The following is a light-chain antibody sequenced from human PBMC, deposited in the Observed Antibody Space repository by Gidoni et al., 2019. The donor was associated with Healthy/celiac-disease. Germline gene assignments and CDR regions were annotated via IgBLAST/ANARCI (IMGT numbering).Light chain of an antibody. CDR1: QSVSSSY. V-gene: IGKV3-20*01. CDR2: GAS. J-gene: IGKJ3*01. CDR3: QQYGSSPFA. Sequence: IVLPQSPGTLSLSPGERATLSCRASQSVSSSYLAWYQQEPGQAPRLLIYGASSRATGIPDRFSGSGSGTDFTLTISRLEPEDFAVYYCQQYGSSPFAFGPGTKVDIK.